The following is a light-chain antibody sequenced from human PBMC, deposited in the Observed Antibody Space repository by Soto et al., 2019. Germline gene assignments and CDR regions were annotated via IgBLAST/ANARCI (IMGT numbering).Light chain of an antibody. CDR3: SSYTSSSTRV. V-gene: IGLV2-14*03. Sequence: SVLTQPASVSGSPGQSITISCTGTSSDVGAYDFVSWYQQHPDKAPKLMIYEVSNRPSGVSNRFSGSKSVNTATLTISGLQAEDEADYYCSSYTSSSTRVFGTGTKVPVL. CDR1: SSDVGAYDF. J-gene: IGLJ1*01. CDR2: EVS.